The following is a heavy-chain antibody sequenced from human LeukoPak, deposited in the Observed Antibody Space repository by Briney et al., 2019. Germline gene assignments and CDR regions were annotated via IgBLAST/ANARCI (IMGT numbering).Heavy chain of an antibody. CDR2: IYYSGST. D-gene: IGHD4-17*01. CDR1: GGSISSYY. CDR3: ARHRLRRPEFDY. V-gene: IGHV4-59*08. J-gene: IGHJ4*02. Sequence: SETLSLTCTVSGGSISSYYWSWIRQPPGKGLEWIGYIYYSGSTDCNPSLKSRVTISVDTSKSQFSLNLSSVTAADTAVYYCARHRLRRPEFDYWGQGTLVTVSS.